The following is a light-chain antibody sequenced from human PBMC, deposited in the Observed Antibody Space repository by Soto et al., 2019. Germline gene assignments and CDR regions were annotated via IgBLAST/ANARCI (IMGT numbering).Light chain of an antibody. J-gene: IGLJ1*01. CDR1: SSKIGSNT. Sequence: QSVLTQPPSAPGTPGQRVTISCSGSSSKIGSNTVNWYQQLPGTAPKLLIYSNNQRPSGVPDRFSGSKSGTSASLAISGLQSEDEADYYCAAWDDSLNGHYVFGTGTKVTVL. CDR2: SNN. CDR3: AAWDDSLNGHYV. V-gene: IGLV1-44*01.